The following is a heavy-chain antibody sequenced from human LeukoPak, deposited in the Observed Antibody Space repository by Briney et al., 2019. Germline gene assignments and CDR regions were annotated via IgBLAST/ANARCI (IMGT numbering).Heavy chain of an antibody. CDR1: GFTFDDYT. CDR3: AKGDYYDSSGYSN. J-gene: IGHJ4*02. Sequence: PGGSLRLSCAASGFTFDDYTMHWVRQAPGKGLEWVSLISWDGGSTYYADSVKGRFTISRDNSKNSLYLQMNSLRTEDTALYYCAKGDYYDSSGYSNWGQGTLVTVSS. D-gene: IGHD3-22*01. CDR2: ISWDGGST. V-gene: IGHV3-43*01.